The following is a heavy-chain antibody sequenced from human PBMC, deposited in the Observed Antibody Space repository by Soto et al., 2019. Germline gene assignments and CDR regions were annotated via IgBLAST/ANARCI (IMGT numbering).Heavy chain of an antibody. CDR1: GYTFTSYG. V-gene: IGHV1-18*01. J-gene: IGHJ5*02. Sequence: ASVKVSCKASGYTFTSYGISWVRQAPGQGLEWMGWISAYNGNTNYAQKLQGRVTMATDTSTSTAYMELRSLRSDDTAVYYCAKDLDVVVVAATFPRFNWFDPWGQGTLVTSPQ. CDR2: ISAYNGNT. D-gene: IGHD2-15*01. CDR3: AKDLDVVVVAATFPRFNWFDP.